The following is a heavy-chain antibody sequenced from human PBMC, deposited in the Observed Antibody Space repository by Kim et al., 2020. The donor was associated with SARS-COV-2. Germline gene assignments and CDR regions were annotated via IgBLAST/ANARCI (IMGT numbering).Heavy chain of an antibody. Sequence: GESLKISCKGSGYSFTSYWISWVRQMPGKGLEWMGRIDPSDSYTNYSPSFQGHVTISADKSISTAYLQWSSLKASDTAMYYCAIAPLPHIVVVTAINWFDPWGQGTLVTVSS. J-gene: IGHJ5*02. D-gene: IGHD2-21*02. CDR2: IDPSDSYT. V-gene: IGHV5-10-1*01. CDR3: AIAPLPHIVVVTAINWFDP. CDR1: GYSFTSYW.